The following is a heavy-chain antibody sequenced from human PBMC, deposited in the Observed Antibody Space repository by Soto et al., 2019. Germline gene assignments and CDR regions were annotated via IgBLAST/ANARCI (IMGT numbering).Heavy chain of an antibody. CDR3: VRDHPTVGLYFDY. CDR2: INQGSSEK. D-gene: IGHD4-4*01. Sequence: VQLVESGGGLVQPGGSLRLSCAVSGFTFNGHWMSWVRQTPGKGLEWVANINQGSSEKYYVDSVKGRFTISIDNAKNSVYLQMNTLRADDTAVYYCVRDHPTVGLYFDYWGQGTLVTVSS. CDR1: GFTFNGHW. J-gene: IGHJ4*02. V-gene: IGHV3-7*01.